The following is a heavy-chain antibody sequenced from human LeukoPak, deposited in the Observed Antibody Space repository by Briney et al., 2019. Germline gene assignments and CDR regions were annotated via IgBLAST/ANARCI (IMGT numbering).Heavy chain of an antibody. CDR2: INSNSGGT. J-gene: IGHJ4*02. D-gene: IGHD2-2*01. CDR3: ARSDIVVVPAAHDY. Sequence: GASVKVSCEASGYTFTGYYMHWVRQAPGQGLEWMGWINSNSGGTNYAQKFQGRVTMTRDTSISTAYMELSRLRSDDTAVYYCARSDIVVVPAAHDYWGQGTLVTVSS. V-gene: IGHV1-2*02. CDR1: GYTFTGYY.